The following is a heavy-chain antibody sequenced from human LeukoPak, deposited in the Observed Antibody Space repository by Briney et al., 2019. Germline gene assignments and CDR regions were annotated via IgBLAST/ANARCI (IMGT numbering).Heavy chain of an antibody. CDR3: AIIVVVNPNSFDY. J-gene: IGHJ4*02. D-gene: IGHD3-22*01. V-gene: IGHV3-48*04. CDR2: ISTSITTI. Sequence: VXQAPGXGLEWVAYISTSITTIYHPTSLNPPFTIPRDNAKTSLYLQMNSLRAEDTAVYYCAIIVVVNPNSFDYWGQGTLVTVSS.